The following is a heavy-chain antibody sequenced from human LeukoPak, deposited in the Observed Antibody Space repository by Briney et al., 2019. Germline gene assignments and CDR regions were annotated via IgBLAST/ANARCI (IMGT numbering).Heavy chain of an antibody. D-gene: IGHD6-19*01. J-gene: IGHJ4*02. V-gene: IGHV3-30*04. CDR2: ISYDGNDK. Sequence: PGGSLRLSCAVSGFIFRIYAMHWVRQAPGKGLEWVAGISYDGNDKHYADSVKDRFIISRDNSKNILFLEMNSLRVEDTALYYCARASQQWLFRAGFEYWGQGNLVTVSS. CDR3: ARASQQWLFRAGFEY. CDR1: GFIFRIYA.